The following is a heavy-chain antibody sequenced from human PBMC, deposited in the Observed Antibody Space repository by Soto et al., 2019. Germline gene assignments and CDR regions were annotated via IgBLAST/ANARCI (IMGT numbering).Heavy chain of an antibody. CDR2: IIPIFGTA. J-gene: IGHJ6*02. D-gene: IGHD3-10*02. CDR1: GGTFSSYA. V-gene: IGHV1-69*13. CDR3: ALATMLDFHYALDV. Sequence: SVKVSCKAAGGTFSSYAISWVRQAPGQGLEWMGGIIPIFGTANYAQKFQGRVTITADESTSTAYMELSSLRSDDTAVYYCALATMLDFHYALDVWRQCTTVTVSS.